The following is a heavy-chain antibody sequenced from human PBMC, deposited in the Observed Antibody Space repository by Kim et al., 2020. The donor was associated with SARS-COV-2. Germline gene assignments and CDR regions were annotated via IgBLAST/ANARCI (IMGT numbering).Heavy chain of an antibody. D-gene: IGHD3-16*01. Sequence: GGSLRLSCAISGFTFSAYDMNWVRQAPGKGLEWRSFITKRSNTIYYADSVKGRFTISRDNVKNSLYLQMNSLRDEDTALYYCVRDRMGGAFDVWGQGTMVTVSS. CDR1: GFTFSAYD. V-gene: IGHV3-48*02. CDR3: VRDRMGGAFDV. CDR2: ITKRSNTI. J-gene: IGHJ3*01.